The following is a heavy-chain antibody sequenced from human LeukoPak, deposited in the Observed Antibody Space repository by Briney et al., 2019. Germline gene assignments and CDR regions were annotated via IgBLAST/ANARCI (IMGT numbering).Heavy chain of an antibody. CDR3: ARDYYGDLYFDY. CDR1: GFTFSSYG. J-gene: IGHJ4*02. Sequence: PGGSLRLSCAASGFTFSSYGMHWVRQAPGKGLEWVSSISSSTNYIYYADSVKGRFTISRDNAKNSLFLQMNSLRAEDTAVYYCARDYYGDLYFDYWGQGALVTVSS. D-gene: IGHD4-17*01. V-gene: IGHV3-21*01. CDR2: ISSSTNYI.